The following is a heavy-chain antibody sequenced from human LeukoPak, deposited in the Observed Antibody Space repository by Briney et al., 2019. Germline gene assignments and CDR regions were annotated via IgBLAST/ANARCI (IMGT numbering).Heavy chain of an antibody. V-gene: IGHV3-33*01. CDR2: IWYDGSNK. Sequence: GGSVRLSCAASGFTFNSYAMHWVRQAPGKGLKWVAVIWYDGSNKYYADSVKGRFTISRDNSKNTLYLQMNSLRAEDTAVYYCARAGSGWYEIDYWGQGTLVTVSS. CDR1: GFTFNSYA. D-gene: IGHD6-19*01. J-gene: IGHJ4*02. CDR3: ARAGSGWYEIDY.